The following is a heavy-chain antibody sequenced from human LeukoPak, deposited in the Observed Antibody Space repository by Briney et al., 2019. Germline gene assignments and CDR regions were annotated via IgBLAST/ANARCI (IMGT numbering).Heavy chain of an antibody. Sequence: SETLSLTCTVSGGSVSSYYWSWIRQPPGKGLEWIGYIYYSGSTNYNPSLKSRVTISVDTSKNQFSLKLSSVTAADTAVYYCASLGTAMVSLDYWGQGTLVTVSS. J-gene: IGHJ4*02. CDR3: ASLGTAMVSLDY. V-gene: IGHV4-59*02. CDR1: GGSVSSYY. CDR2: IYYSGST. D-gene: IGHD5-18*01.